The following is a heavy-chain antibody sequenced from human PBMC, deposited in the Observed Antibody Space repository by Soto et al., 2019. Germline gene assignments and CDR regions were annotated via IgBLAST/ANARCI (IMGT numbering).Heavy chain of an antibody. CDR1: GFTFDDYA. V-gene: IGHV3-9*01. CDR2: ISWNSGSI. J-gene: IGHJ6*02. Sequence: EVQLVESRGGLVQPGRSLRLSCAASGFTFDDYAMHWVRQAPGKGLEWVSGISWNSGSIGYADSVKGRFTISRDNAKNSLYLQMNSLRAEDTALYYCAKDLQEGYYYYGMDVWGQGTTVTVSS. CDR3: AKDLQEGYYYYGMDV.